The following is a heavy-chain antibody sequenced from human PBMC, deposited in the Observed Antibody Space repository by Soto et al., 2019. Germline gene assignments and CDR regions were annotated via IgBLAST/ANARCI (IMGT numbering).Heavy chain of an antibody. V-gene: IGHV4-39*01. J-gene: IGHJ5*02. CDR1: GGSISSSSYY. D-gene: IGHD3-22*01. Sequence: SETLSLTCTVSGGSISSSSYYWGWIRQPPGKGLEWIGSIYYSGSTYYNPSLKSRVTISVDTSENQFSLKLSSVTATDTAVYYCARRGEYYDSSGYYYNWFDPWGQGTLVTVSS. CDR2: IYYSGST. CDR3: ARRGEYYDSSGYYYNWFDP.